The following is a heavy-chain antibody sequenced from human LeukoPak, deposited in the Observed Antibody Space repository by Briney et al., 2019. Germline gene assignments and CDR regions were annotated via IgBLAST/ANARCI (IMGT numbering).Heavy chain of an antibody. V-gene: IGHV5-51*01. CDR2: VYPPDSDV. Sequence: GESLKISCKGVGYDFTNNWIGWVRQMPGKGLEWMGIVYPPDSDVRYSPSFQGQVTISVDKSISTAYLQWSSLKASDTAMYYCARVPAARGLYYMDVWGKGTTVTVSS. J-gene: IGHJ6*03. CDR1: GYDFTNNW. D-gene: IGHD3-10*01. CDR3: ARVPAARGLYYMDV.